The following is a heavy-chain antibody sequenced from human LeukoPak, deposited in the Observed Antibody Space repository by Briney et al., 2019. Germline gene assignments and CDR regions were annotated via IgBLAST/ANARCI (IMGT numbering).Heavy chain of an antibody. CDR2: IYYTGSA. CDR3: ARPAGMPSFPMDV. CDR1: GAPVTRYY. Sequence: SETLSLTCTVSGAPVTRYYWSWIRQPPGKGLEWGGYIYYTGSANYNPPLKSRVSISVDTSKNQFSLRLSSVTAADTAVYYCARPAGMPSFPMDVWGQGTTVTVSS. D-gene: IGHD3-10*01. J-gene: IGHJ6*02. V-gene: IGHV4-59*08.